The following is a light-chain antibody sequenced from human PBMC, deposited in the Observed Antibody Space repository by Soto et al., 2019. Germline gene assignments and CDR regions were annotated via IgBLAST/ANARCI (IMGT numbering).Light chain of an antibody. J-gene: IGKJ3*01. Sequence: DIQMTQSPSSLSAFVEDRVTITCRTSQGISNSLAWYQKKPGKVTKLLIFAASTLQSGVPSRFSGSGSGTEFTLTIIRLQPEDVATYYCQNYNSAPLSFGPGTKVDI. CDR1: QGISNS. CDR2: AAS. V-gene: IGKV1-27*01. CDR3: QNYNSAPLS.